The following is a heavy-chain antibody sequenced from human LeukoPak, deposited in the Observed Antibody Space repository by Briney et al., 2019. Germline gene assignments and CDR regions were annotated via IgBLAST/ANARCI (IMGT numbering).Heavy chain of an antibody. CDR1: GYTFTDYD. V-gene: IGHV1-8*01. CDR3: ARVAGYSSSWHGNYYYMDV. D-gene: IGHD6-13*01. Sequence: GASVKVSCKASGYTFTDYDINWVRQATGQGLEWMGWMSPNSGNTGYAQKFQGRVTMTRDTSTSTVYMELSSLRSEDTAVYYCARVAGYSSSWHGNYYYMDVWGKGTTVTVSS. J-gene: IGHJ6*03. CDR2: MSPNSGNT.